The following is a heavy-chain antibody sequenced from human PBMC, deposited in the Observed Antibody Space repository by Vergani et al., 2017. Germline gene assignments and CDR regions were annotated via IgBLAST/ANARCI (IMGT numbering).Heavy chain of an antibody. D-gene: IGHD6-13*01. V-gene: IGHV3-11*01. J-gene: IGHJ3*02. CDR3: ARAPYSSSWYRSDFDI. CDR1: AGSFSGYY. CDR2: ISSSGSTI. Sequence: QVQLQQWGAGLLKPSETLSLTCAVYAGSFSGYYWSWIRQPPGQGLEWVSYISSSGSTIYYADSVKGRFTISRDNAKNSLYLQMNSLRAEDTAVYYCARAPYSSSWYRSDFDIWGQGTMVTVSS.